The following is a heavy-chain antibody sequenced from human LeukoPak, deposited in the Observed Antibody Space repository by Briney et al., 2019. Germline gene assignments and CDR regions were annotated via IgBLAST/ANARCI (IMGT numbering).Heavy chain of an antibody. D-gene: IGHD3-22*01. CDR1: GFTFSSYN. Sequence: GGSLRLSCAGSGFTFSSYNMNWDRQAPGKGLEWVSSISSSSSYIYYADSVKGRFTISRDNAKNSLYLQMNSLRAEDTAVYYCARQHYDSSGYSHDWGQGTLVTVSS. CDR2: ISSSSSYI. V-gene: IGHV3-21*01. J-gene: IGHJ4*02. CDR3: ARQHYDSSGYSHD.